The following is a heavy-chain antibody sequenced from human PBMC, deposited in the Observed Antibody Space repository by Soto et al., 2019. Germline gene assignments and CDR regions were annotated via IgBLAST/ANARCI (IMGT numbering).Heavy chain of an antibody. V-gene: IGHV4-59*12. Sequence: SETLSLTCTVSGGSISRYYWNWIRQSPAKGLEWIAYIYYSGSTNYNPSLKSRVTISVDTSRKQFSLKLRSVTAADTAVYYCARVGGYSGYAASWGQGTLVTVSS. J-gene: IGHJ5*02. D-gene: IGHD5-12*01. CDR1: GGSISRYY. CDR2: IYYSGST. CDR3: ARVGGYSGYAAS.